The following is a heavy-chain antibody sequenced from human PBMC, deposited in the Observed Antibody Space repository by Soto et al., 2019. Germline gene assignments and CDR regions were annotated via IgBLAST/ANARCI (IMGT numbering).Heavy chain of an antibody. V-gene: IGHV3-74*01. CDR2: INNDGNDI. J-gene: IGHJ5*01. CDR3: AREVPHNWFDS. D-gene: IGHD3-10*01. Sequence: EVQLVESGGGLVQPGGSLRLSCEASGATFANYSMHWVRQAPGKGLVWVSRINNDGNDITYADSVKGRFTASRDNAKNVVCLQMNSLRVEDTAVYYCAREVPHNWFDSWGHGTLVTVSS. CDR1: GATFANYS.